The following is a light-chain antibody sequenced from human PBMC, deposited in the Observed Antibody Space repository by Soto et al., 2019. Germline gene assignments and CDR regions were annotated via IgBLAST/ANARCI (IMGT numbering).Light chain of an antibody. V-gene: IGKV1-39*01. Sequence: DIQMTQSPSSLSASVGDSVTITCRASQSIVTYLNWYQQKPGKVPDLLVYSASRLHSGVPSRFSGSGSGTDFTLTISSLQPEDFATYYCQQSYSSPRTFGQGTKVDIK. J-gene: IGKJ1*01. CDR1: QSIVTY. CDR2: SAS. CDR3: QQSYSSPRT.